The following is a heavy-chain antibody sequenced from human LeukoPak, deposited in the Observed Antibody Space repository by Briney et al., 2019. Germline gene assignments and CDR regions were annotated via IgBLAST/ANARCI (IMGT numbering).Heavy chain of an antibody. CDR1: GFTFSSYG. CDR2: ISGSGGST. CDR3: ARDSGIAAAEYYCDY. Sequence: PGGTLRLSCAASGFTFSSYGMSWVRQAPGKGLEWVSAISGSGGSTYYAASVKGRFTISRDNSKNTLYLQMNSLRAEDTAVYYCARDSGIAAAEYYCDYWGQATILTDSS. V-gene: IGHV3-23*01. D-gene: IGHD6-13*01. J-gene: IGHJ4*02.